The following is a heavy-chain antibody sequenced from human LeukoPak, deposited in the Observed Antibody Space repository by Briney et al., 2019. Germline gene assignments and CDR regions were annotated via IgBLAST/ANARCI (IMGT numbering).Heavy chain of an antibody. J-gene: IGHJ4*02. CDR2: IKQDGSEK. CDR1: GFTFSTYW. CDR3: ARDKVVGATNFDY. Sequence: GGSLRLSCAASGFTFSTYWMSWVREVPGEGLEWVANIKQDGSEKYYVDSVKGRFTISRDNAKNSLYLQMNSLRTEDTAVYYCARDKVVGATNFDYWGQGTPVTVSS. V-gene: IGHV3-7*01. D-gene: IGHD1-26*01.